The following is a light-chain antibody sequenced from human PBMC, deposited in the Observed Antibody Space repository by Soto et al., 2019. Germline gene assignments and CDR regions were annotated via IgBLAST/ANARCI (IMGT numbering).Light chain of an antibody. CDR3: QQYYTAPVT. J-gene: IGKJ1*01. CDR2: WAS. V-gene: IGKV4-1*01. CDR1: QSVLYSPNNKNY. Sequence: DIVMTQSPDSLAVSLGERATINCKSSQSVLYSPNNKNYLAWYQQKPGQPPRLLIYWASTRESVVPARFSGSVSETDFTLPLSSVQAADGAVYYCQQYYTAPVTFGQGKKVE.